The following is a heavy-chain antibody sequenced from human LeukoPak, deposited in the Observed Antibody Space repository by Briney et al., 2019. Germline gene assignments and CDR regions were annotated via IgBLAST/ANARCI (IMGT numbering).Heavy chain of an antibody. CDR2: INPDGTTT. V-gene: IGHV3-74*01. J-gene: IGHJ4*02. CDR1: GFPLSNYW. CDR3: AKVGYYYDSSGYNYFDY. Sequence: PGGSLRLSCAASGFPLSNYWMHWVRHTPGKGLVWVSRINPDGTTTSYADSVKGRFTISRDNARNTLYLEMNSLRAEDTAVYYCAKVGYYYDSSGYNYFDYWGQGTLVTVSS. D-gene: IGHD3-22*01.